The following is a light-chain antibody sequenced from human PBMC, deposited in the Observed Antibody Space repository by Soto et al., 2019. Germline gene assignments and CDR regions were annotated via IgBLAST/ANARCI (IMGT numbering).Light chain of an antibody. Sequence: QSALTQPASVSGSPGQSITISCTGTSSDVGGYNYVSWYQQHPGKAPKLMIYDVSNRPSGVSNRFSGSKSGNTDALTISGFQAEDEADYYCSSYARSSTLVFGGGTKLTVL. CDR3: SSYARSSTLV. V-gene: IGLV2-14*01. CDR2: DVS. CDR1: SSDVGGYNY. J-gene: IGLJ2*01.